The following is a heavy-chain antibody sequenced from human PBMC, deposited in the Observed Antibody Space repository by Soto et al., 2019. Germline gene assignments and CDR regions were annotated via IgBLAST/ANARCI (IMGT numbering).Heavy chain of an antibody. CDR1: GFTFSSYA. CDR2: ISGSGGST. Sequence: EVQLLESGGGLVQPGGSLRLSCAASGFTFSSYAMSWVRQAPGKGLEWVSAISGSGGSTYYADSVKGRFTISRDNSKNTLYLQMNSLRAEDTAVYYCAKGKNVLRFLEWLLPFDYWGQETLVTVSS. J-gene: IGHJ4*02. CDR3: AKGKNVLRFLEWLLPFDY. D-gene: IGHD3-3*01. V-gene: IGHV3-23*01.